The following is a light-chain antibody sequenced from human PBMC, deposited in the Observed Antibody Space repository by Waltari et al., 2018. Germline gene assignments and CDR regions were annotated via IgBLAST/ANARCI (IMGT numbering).Light chain of an antibody. CDR2: WAS. CDR1: QSVFHTHNKNY. J-gene: IGKJ2*01. V-gene: IGKV4-1*01. Sequence: DIVMTQSPDFLPVSLGERATINCKSSQSVFHTHNKNYLAWYQQNPGHPPKLLIYWASTRESGVADRFSGSGSGTDFTLAISSLQAEDVAVYYCQQYYSAPNTFGQGTNVEIK. CDR3: QQYYSAPNT.